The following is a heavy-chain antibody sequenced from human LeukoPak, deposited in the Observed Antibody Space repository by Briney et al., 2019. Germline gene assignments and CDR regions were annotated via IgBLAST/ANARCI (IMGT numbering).Heavy chain of an antibody. CDR2: IYTSGST. CDR3: ARDPAGLQYYYXYMDV. J-gene: IGHJ6*03. V-gene: IGHV4-61*09. D-gene: IGHD4-11*01. Sequence: SETLSLTCTVSGGSISSGSYYWSWIRQPAGKGLEWIGHIYTSGSTNYNPSLKSRVTISVDTSKKQFSLKLSSLTAANPAVYYCARDPAGLQYYYXYMDVWAKGPRSPSP. CDR1: GGSISSGSYY.